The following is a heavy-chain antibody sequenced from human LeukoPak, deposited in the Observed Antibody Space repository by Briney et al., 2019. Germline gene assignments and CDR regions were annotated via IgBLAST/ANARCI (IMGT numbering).Heavy chain of an antibody. V-gene: IGHV4-59*12. J-gene: IGHJ4*02. CDR2: IYYSGST. CDR3: ARDVPGRDYYDSSGPG. D-gene: IGHD3-22*01. CDR1: GGSISSYY. Sequence: PSETLSLTCTVSGGSISSYYWSWIRQPPGKGLEWIGYIYYSGSTNYNPSLKSRVTISVDTSKNQFSLKLSSVTAADTAVYYCARDVPGRDYYDSSGPGWGQGTLVTVSS.